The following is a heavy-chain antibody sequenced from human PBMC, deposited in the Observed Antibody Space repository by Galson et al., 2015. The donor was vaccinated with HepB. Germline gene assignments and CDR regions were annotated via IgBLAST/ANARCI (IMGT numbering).Heavy chain of an antibody. V-gene: IGHV1-69*06. CDR3: ARDASRYSSRWRNWFDP. Sequence: SVKVSCKASGGTFSSYATSWVRQAPGQGLEWMGGIIPIFGTANYAQKFQGRVTITADKSTSTAYMELSSLRSEDTAVYYCARDASRYSSRWRNWFDPWGQGTLVTVSS. CDR1: GGTFSSYA. CDR2: IIPIFGTA. D-gene: IGHD6-13*01. J-gene: IGHJ5*02.